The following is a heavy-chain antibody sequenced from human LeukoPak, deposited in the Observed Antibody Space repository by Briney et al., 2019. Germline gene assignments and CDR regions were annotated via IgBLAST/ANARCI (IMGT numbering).Heavy chain of an antibody. J-gene: IGHJ4*02. D-gene: IGHD5-24*01. CDR1: GFTFSTYA. V-gene: IGHV3-23*01. CDR3: ARSGYNRFDY. Sequence: GGSLRLSCAASGFTFSTYAMSWVRQAPGKGLKWVSSFSGSGGSTYYADSVKGRFTISRDNSKNTLYLQMNSLRAEGTAVYYCARSGYNRFDYWGQGTLVTVSS. CDR2: FSGSGGST.